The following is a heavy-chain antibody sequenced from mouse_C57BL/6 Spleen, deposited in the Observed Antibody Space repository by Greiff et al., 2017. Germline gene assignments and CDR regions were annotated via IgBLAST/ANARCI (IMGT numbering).Heavy chain of an antibody. Sequence: QVQLQQPGAELAKPGASVKMSCKASGYTFTSYWITWVKQRPGQGLEWIGDIYPGSGSTNYNEKFKSKATLTVDTSSSTAYMQLSSLTSEDSAVYYCARYYGNFSMDYWGQGTSVTVSS. D-gene: IGHD2-1*01. CDR2: IYPGSGST. V-gene: IGHV1-55*01. J-gene: IGHJ4*01. CDR1: GYTFTSYW. CDR3: ARYYGNFSMDY.